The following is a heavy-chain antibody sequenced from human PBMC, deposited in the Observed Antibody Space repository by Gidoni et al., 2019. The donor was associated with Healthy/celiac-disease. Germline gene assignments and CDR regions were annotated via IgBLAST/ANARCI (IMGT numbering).Heavy chain of an antibody. CDR1: GYTFTSYD. D-gene: IGHD6-6*01. J-gene: IGHJ6*02. Sequence: QVQLVQSGAEVKKPGASVKVSCKASGYTFTSYDINWVRQATGQGLEWMGWMNPNSGNTGYAKKFQGRVTMTRNTSISTAYMELSSLRSEDTAVYYCARDFVAARPGDYYYGMDVWGQGTTVTVSS. CDR2: MNPNSGNT. CDR3: ARDFVAARPGDYYYGMDV. V-gene: IGHV1-8*01.